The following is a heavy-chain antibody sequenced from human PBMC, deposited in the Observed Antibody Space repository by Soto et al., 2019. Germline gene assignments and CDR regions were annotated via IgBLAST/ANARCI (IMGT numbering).Heavy chain of an antibody. CDR2: ISAYNGNT. V-gene: IGHV1-18*01. D-gene: IGHD6-19*01. Sequence: ASVKVSCKASGYTFTSYGISWVRQAPGQGLEWMGWISAYNGNTNYAQKLQGRVTMTTDTSTSTAYMELRSLRSDDTAVYYCASSGAGTRSIDAFDIWGQGTMVTVSS. J-gene: IGHJ3*02. CDR1: GYTFTSYG. CDR3: ASSGAGTRSIDAFDI.